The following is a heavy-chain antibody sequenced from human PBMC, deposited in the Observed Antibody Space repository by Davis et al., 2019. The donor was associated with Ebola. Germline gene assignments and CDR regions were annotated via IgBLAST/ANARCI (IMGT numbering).Heavy chain of an antibody. Sequence: ASVKVSCKASGYTFTSYDINWVRQATGQGLEWMGWMNPNSGNTGYAQKFQGRVTMTRNTSISTAYMELSSLRSEDTAVYYCARGRGDWDYDFWSGYSTGWFDPWGQGTLVTVSS. CDR3: ARGRGDWDYDFWSGYSTGWFDP. V-gene: IGHV1-8*01. CDR2: MNPNSGNT. CDR1: GYTFTSYD. D-gene: IGHD3-3*01. J-gene: IGHJ5*02.